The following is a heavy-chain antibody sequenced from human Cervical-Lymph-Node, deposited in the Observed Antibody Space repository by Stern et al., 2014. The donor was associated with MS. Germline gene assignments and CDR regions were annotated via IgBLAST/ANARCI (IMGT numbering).Heavy chain of an antibody. D-gene: IGHD5-18*01. CDR1: GYTFTGYT. V-gene: IGHV1-3*01. J-gene: IGHJ4*02. Sequence: VHLVESGAEVKKPGASVKVSCKASGYTFTGYTMHWVRQAPGQRLEWMGWINAANGNIKYSEKFLGRLTITNDASASTAYMELSSLRSEDTAIYYCARLRASGYSYGYGFDYWGQGTLVTVSS. CDR3: ARLRASGYSYGYGFDY. CDR2: INAANGNI.